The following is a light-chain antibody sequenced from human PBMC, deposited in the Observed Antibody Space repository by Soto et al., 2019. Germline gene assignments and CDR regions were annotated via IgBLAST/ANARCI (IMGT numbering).Light chain of an antibody. V-gene: IGLV1-44*01. CDR1: NSNIGSNT. Sequence: QSVLTQPPSASGTPGQRVTISCSGSNSNIGSNTVNWYQQLPGTAPKLLIYYDNLRPSGVPDRISGSKSGTSASLAISGLQSDDEADYYCAAWDDSLNGRVVGTGTKVT. CDR3: AAWDDSLNGRV. J-gene: IGLJ1*01. CDR2: YDN.